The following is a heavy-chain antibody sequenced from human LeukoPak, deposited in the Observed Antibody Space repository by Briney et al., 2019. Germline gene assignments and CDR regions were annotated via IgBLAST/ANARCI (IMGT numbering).Heavy chain of an antibody. CDR1: GYTFTGYY. D-gene: IGHD3-10*01. CDR2: INPNSGGT. V-gene: IGHV1-2*06. J-gene: IGHJ4*02. CDR3: ARVLVRGYYGSGSYVLYY. Sequence: ASVKVSCKASGYTFTGYYMHWVRQAPGQGLEWMGRINPNSGGTNYAQKSQGRVTMTRDTSISTAYMELSRLRSDDTAVYYCARVLVRGYYGSGSYVLYYWGQGTLVTVSS.